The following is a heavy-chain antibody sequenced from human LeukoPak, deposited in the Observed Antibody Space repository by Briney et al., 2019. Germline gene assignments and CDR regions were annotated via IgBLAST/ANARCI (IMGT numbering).Heavy chain of an antibody. J-gene: IGHJ4*02. D-gene: IGHD3-10*01. CDR1: GGSISTSTYY. V-gene: IGHV4-39*07. CDR3: ARSLEPRVGAYYFDY. CDR2: ISYSGST. Sequence: SPSETLSLTCTVSGGSISTSTYYWGWIRQPPGKGLEWIGSISYSGSTYNNPSLKSRVTISVDTSKNQFSLKLSSVTAADTAVYYCARSLEPRVGAYYFDYWGQGTLVTVSS.